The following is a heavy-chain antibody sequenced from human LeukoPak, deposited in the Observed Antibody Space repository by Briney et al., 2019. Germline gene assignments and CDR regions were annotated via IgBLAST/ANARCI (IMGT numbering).Heavy chain of an antibody. Sequence: SQTLSLTCALSGDSVSNNNAACNWIRQSPSRGLEWLGRTYYRSKWYNDYAVSVKSRITIDPDTSKNQFSLQLSSVTPEDTAVYYCARGQRGTTVCLFEYWGQGTLVTVSS. CDR3: ARGQRGTTVCLFEY. V-gene: IGHV6-1*01. CDR1: GDSVSNNNAA. D-gene: IGHD4-11*01. CDR2: TYYRSKWYN. J-gene: IGHJ4*02.